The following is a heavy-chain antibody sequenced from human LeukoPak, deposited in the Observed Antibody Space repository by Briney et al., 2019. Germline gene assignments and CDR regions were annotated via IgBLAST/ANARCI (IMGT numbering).Heavy chain of an antibody. D-gene: IGHD3-22*01. Sequence: GRSLRLSCAASGFTFSSYAMHWVRQAPGKGLEWVAVISYDGSNKYYADSVKGRLTISRDNSKNTLYLQMNSLRAEDTAVYYCAREAPDYYDSSGYQEDTFDIWGQGTMVTVSS. J-gene: IGHJ3*02. CDR3: AREAPDYYDSSGYQEDTFDI. CDR1: GFTFSSYA. CDR2: ISYDGSNK. V-gene: IGHV3-30-3*01.